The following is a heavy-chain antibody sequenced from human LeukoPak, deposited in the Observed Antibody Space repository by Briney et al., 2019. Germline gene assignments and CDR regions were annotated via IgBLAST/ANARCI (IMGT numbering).Heavy chain of an antibody. V-gene: IGHV3-7*01. CDR3: AREYRLVNYYYYYYMDV. J-gene: IGHJ6*03. Sequence: GGSLRLSCAASGFTFSSHWMSWVRQAPGKGLEWMANIKQDGSEKYHVGSVKGRFTISRDNAKNSLNLQMNSLRAEDTAVYYCAREYRLVNYYYYYYMDVWGKGTTVTVSS. CDR1: GFTFSSHW. D-gene: IGHD2-2*01. CDR2: IKQDGSEK.